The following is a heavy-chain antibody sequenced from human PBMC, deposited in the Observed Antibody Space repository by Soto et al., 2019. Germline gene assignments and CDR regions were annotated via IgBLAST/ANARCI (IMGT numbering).Heavy chain of an antibody. Sequence: SDTLSLTCTVSGGSISSYYWSWIRQPPGKGLEWIGYIYYSGSTNYNPSLKSRVTISVDTSKNQFSLKLSSVTAADTAVYYCARLEGSSWDLREFDYCGQGTLVTVSS. CDR1: GGSISSYY. CDR3: ARLEGSSWDLREFDY. V-gene: IGHV4-59*01. J-gene: IGHJ4*02. CDR2: IYYSGST. D-gene: IGHD6-13*01.